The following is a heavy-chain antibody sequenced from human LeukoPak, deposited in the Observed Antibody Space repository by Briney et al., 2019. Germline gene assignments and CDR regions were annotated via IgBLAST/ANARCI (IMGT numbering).Heavy chain of an antibody. CDR1: GGSISSYY. Sequence: SETLSLTCTVSGGSISSYYWSWIRQPAGKGLEWIGRIYTSGSTNYNPSLKSRATMSVDTSKNQFSLKLSSVTAADTAVYYCARDRRVGATTLRWFDPWGQGTLVTVSS. D-gene: IGHD1-26*01. V-gene: IGHV4-4*07. J-gene: IGHJ5*02. CDR2: IYTSGST. CDR3: ARDRRVGATTLRWFDP.